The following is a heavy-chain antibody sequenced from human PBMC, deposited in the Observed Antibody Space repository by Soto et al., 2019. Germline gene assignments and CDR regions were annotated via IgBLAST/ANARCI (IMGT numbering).Heavy chain of an antibody. D-gene: IGHD3-22*01. V-gene: IGHV1-18*01. J-gene: IGHJ6*02. CDR1: GYTFTSCG. CDR3: ARDTYYYDSSGYPAKYYGMDV. Sequence: ASVKVSCKASGYTFTSCGISWVRQAPGQGLEWMGWISAYNGNTNYAQKLQGRVTMTSDTSTSTAYMELRSLRSDDTAVYYCARDTYYYDSSGYPAKYYGMDVWGQGTTVTVSS. CDR2: ISAYNGNT.